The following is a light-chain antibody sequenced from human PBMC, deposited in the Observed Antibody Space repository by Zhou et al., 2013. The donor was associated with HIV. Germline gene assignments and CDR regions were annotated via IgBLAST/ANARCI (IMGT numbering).Light chain of an antibody. V-gene: IGKV3-15*01. J-gene: IGKJ4*01. CDR2: DAS. Sequence: EVVMTQSPATLSVSLGERVTLSCRASQAITNDVAWYQQKPGQAPSLLIYDASTRATGIPTRFSGSGSGTEFTLTISSLQSEDFAVYYCQQYHNWPLTFGGGTKVEI. CDR1: QAITND. CDR3: QQYHNWPLT.